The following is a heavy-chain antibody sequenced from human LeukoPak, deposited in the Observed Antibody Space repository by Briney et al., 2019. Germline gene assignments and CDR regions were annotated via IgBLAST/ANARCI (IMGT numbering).Heavy chain of an antibody. Sequence: GGSLRLSCAASGFTFDDYAMHWVRQAPGKGLEWVSGISWNSGSIGYADSVKGRFTISRDNAENTVYLQMNSLRVEDTAVYYCGRDVRDAAADNWGQGTLVTVSS. CDR3: GRDVRDAAADN. CDR1: GFTFDDYA. J-gene: IGHJ4*02. V-gene: IGHV3-9*01. CDR2: ISWNSGSI. D-gene: IGHD6-13*01.